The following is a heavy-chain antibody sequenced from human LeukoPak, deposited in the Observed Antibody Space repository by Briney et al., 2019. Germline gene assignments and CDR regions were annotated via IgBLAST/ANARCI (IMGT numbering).Heavy chain of an antibody. V-gene: IGHV3-33*01. D-gene: IGHD6-19*01. CDR2: IWYDGSNK. J-gene: IGHJ4*02. CDR3: ARSGEQWLANVLDH. CDR1: GFTFSSYG. Sequence: GGSLRLSCAASGFTFSSYGMHWVRQAPGKGLEWVAVIWYDGSNKYYADSVKGRFTISRDNSKNTLYLQMNSLRAEDTAVYYCARSGEQWLANVLDHWGQGTLVTVSS.